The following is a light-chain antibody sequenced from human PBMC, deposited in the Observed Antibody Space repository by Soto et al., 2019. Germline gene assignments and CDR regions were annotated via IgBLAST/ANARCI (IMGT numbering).Light chain of an antibody. CDR3: QQRSIWPLT. J-gene: IGKJ4*01. CDR2: GAS. CDR1: QSVSSSY. Sequence: EILLTQAPGTRSLSPGERATLACRASQSVSSSYLSWYQQNPGQAPRLLIYGASNRATGIPDRFSGSGSGTDFTLTISNLEPEDSAVYYCQQRSIWPLTFGGGTKVDNK. V-gene: IGKV3D-20*02.